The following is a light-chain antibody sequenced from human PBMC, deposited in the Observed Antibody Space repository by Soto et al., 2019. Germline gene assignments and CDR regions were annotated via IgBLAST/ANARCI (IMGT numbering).Light chain of an antibody. CDR3: QSYDSSLSGWV. CDR2: EGT. CDR1: SSNVGSYDL. J-gene: IGLJ3*02. V-gene: IGLV2-14*02. Sequence: QSALTQPASVSGSPGQSITISCTGTSSNVGSYDLVSWYQQHPGEAPKLMIYEGTKRPSGVPDRFSGSKSGTSASLAITGLQAEDEADYYCQSYDSSLSGWVFGGGTKLTVL.